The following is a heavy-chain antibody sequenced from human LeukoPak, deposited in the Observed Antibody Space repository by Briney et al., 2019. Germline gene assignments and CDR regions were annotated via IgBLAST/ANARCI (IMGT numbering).Heavy chain of an antibody. V-gene: IGHV3-66*01. CDR3: ARDHLSGSSAFDI. CDR1: GFTVSSNY. D-gene: IGHD1-26*01. J-gene: IGHJ3*02. Sequence: GGSLRLSCAASGFTVSSNYMSWVRQAPGKGLEWVSVIYSGGSTYYADSVKGRFTISRDNSKNTLYLQMNSLRAEDTAVYYCARDHLSGSSAFDIWGQGTMVTVSS. CDR2: IYSGGST.